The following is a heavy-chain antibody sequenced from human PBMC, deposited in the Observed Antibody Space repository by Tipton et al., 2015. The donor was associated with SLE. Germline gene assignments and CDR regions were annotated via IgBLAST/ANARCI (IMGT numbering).Heavy chain of an antibody. J-gene: IGHJ6*03. CDR3: ARYGRVLRFLEWAHYYYYMDV. D-gene: IGHD3-3*01. CDR1: GVSISSYY. CDR2: IYYSGST. Sequence: TLSLTCTVSGVSISSYYWSWIRQPPGKGLEWIGYIYYSGSTNYNPSLKSRVTISVDTSKNQFSLKLSSVTAADTAVYYCARYGRVLRFLEWAHYYYYMDVWGKGTTVTVSS. V-gene: IGHV4-59*01.